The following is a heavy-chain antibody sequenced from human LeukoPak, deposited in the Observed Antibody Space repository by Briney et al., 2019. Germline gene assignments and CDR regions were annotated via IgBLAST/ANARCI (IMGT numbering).Heavy chain of an antibody. J-gene: IGHJ4*02. CDR2: ISSSGSTI. Sequence: GGSLRLSCAASGFTFSSYEMNWVRQAPGKGPEWVSYISSSGSTIYYADSVKGRFTISRDNAKNSLYLQMNSLRAEDTAVYYCARVREDTGGDYWGQGTLVTVSS. V-gene: IGHV3-48*03. D-gene: IGHD3-10*01. CDR1: GFTFSSYE. CDR3: ARVREDTGGDY.